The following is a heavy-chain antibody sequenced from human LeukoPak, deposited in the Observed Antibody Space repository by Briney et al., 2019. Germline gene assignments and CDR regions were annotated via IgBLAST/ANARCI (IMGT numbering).Heavy chain of an antibody. V-gene: IGHV3-7*01. CDR3: ARDRRGSGWTNWFDP. D-gene: IGHD6-19*01. J-gene: IGHJ5*02. Sequence: GGSLRLSCAASGFTFSGYWMSWVRQAPGKGLEWVANINEDGSKKYYVDSVKGRFTISRDNAKNSLYLQMNSLRAEDTAVYYCARDRRGSGWTNWFDPWGQGTLVTVSS. CDR2: INEDGSKK. CDR1: GFTFSGYW.